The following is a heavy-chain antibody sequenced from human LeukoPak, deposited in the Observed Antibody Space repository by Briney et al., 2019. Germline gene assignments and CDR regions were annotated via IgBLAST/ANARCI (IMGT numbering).Heavy chain of an antibody. Sequence: GGSLRLSCAASGFTFSSYWMHWVRQAPGKGLEYVSAISGNGGSTYYINSVKGRFTISRDDSKNTLYLQMNSLRADDTAVYYCARGGGYDSFDYWGQGTQVTVSS. J-gene: IGHJ4*02. CDR1: GFTFSSYW. CDR3: ARGGGYDSFDY. D-gene: IGHD5-12*01. CDR2: ISGNGGST. V-gene: IGHV3-64*01.